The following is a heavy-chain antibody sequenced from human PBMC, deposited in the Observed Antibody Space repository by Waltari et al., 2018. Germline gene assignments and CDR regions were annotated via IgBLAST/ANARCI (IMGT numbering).Heavy chain of an antibody. CDR2: TNACGCGT. CDR3: ARDREGSGWGGHWYFDL. D-gene: IGHD6-19*01. J-gene: IGHJ2*01. Sequence: QVQLVQSGAEVKKPGASVKVSCKASGYTFTGYYMHWGRQAPGQGLEWRGRTNACGCGTNYAHKFTGRVTMTRDTSISTAYMELGRLRSDDSAVYYCARDREGSGWGGHWYFDLWGRGTLVTVSS. V-gene: IGHV1-2*06. CDR1: GYTFTGYY.